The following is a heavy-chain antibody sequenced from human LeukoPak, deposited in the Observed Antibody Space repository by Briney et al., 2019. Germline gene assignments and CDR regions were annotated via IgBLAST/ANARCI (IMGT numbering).Heavy chain of an antibody. CDR3: ARGPGDTAIVWGSYYYYMDV. CDR1: GFTFSSDG. CDR2: IWYDGSNK. J-gene: IGHJ6*03. V-gene: IGHV3-33*01. D-gene: IGHD5-18*01. Sequence: GGSLRLSCAASGFTFSSDGMHWVRQAPGKGLEWVAVIWYDGSNKYYADSVKGRFTISRDNSKNTLYLQMSSLRAEDTAVYSCARGPGDTAIVWGSYYYYMDVWGKGSTVTVSS.